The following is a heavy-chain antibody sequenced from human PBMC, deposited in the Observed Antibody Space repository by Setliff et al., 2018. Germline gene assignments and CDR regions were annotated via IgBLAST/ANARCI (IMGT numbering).Heavy chain of an antibody. CDR1: GFTFSSYA. D-gene: IGHD6-6*01. V-gene: IGHV4-34*01. Sequence: PGGSLRLSCAASGFTFSSYAMTWVRQAPGKGLEWVGEINHTGTTKYNPSLQSRVTLSIDTSKGQFSLTVTSVTAADTAMYYCARGRNVAARLLDSWGQGTLVTVSS. CDR2: INHTGTT. CDR3: ARGRNVAARLLDS. J-gene: IGHJ4*02.